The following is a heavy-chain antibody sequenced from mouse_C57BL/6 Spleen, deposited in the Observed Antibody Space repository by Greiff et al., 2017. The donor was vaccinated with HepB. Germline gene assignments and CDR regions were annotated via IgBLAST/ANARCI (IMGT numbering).Heavy chain of an antibody. D-gene: IGHD2-4*01. J-gene: IGHJ2*01. CDR2: IDPNSGGT. CDR1: GYTFTSYW. Sequence: VQLQQPGAELVKPGASVKLSCKASGYTFTSYWMHWVKQRPGQGLEWIGRIDPNSGGTNYNEKFKSKATLTVDKPSSTAYMQLSSLTSEDYAVYYCARLGLPDYWGQGTTLTVSS. V-gene: IGHV1-72*01. CDR3: ARLGLPDY.